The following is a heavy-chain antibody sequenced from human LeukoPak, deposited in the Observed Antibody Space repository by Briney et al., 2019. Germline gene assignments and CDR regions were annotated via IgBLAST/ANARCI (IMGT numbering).Heavy chain of an antibody. CDR2: INAGNGNT. Sequence: ASVKVSCKASGYTFTSYAMHWVRQAPGQRLEWMGWINAGNGNTKYSQKFQGRVTITRDTSASTAYMELSSLRSEDTAVYYCARGPKIAVAGTWFDYWGQGTLVTVSS. CDR3: ARGPKIAVAGTWFDY. J-gene: IGHJ4*02. D-gene: IGHD6-19*01. V-gene: IGHV1-3*01. CDR1: GYTFTSYA.